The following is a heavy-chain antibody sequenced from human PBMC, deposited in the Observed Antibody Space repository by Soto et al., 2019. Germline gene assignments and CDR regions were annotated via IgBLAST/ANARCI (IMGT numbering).Heavy chain of an antibody. CDR3: AKGTPDIVATIFAFDI. D-gene: IGHD5-12*01. Sequence: GGSLRLSCAASGFTFSSYAMSWVRQAPGEGLEWVSAISGSGGSTYYADSVKGRFTISRDNSKNTLYLQMNSLRAEDTAVYYCAKGTPDIVATIFAFDIWGQGTMVTVSS. CDR2: ISGSGGST. V-gene: IGHV3-23*01. CDR1: GFTFSSYA. J-gene: IGHJ3*02.